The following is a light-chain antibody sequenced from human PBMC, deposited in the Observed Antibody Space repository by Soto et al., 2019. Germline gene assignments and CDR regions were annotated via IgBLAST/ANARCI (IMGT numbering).Light chain of an antibody. CDR3: QQRSKWPVT. CDR2: DES. V-gene: IGKV3-11*01. Sequence: EIVLTQSPDTLSLSPVERAVFSCRASQSVGSNLAWYQHKPGQAPRLLIYDESKRATGIPARFSGSGSGTDFTLTISSLEPEDFAVYFCQQRSKWPVTFGPGTTVDIK. J-gene: IGKJ3*01. CDR1: QSVGSN.